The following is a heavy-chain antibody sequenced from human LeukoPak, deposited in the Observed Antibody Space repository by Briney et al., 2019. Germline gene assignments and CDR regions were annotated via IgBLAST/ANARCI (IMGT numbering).Heavy chain of an antibody. Sequence: GGSLRLSCAASGLTFSSYAMSWVRQAPGKGLEWVSAISGSGGSTYYADSVKGRFTISRDNSKNTLYLQMNSLRAEDTAVYYCAKGKADYDFWSGYYTGVHYYGMDVWGQGTTVTVSS. D-gene: IGHD3-3*01. J-gene: IGHJ6*02. CDR3: AKGKADYDFWSGYYTGVHYYGMDV. CDR2: ISGSGGST. V-gene: IGHV3-23*01. CDR1: GLTFSSYA.